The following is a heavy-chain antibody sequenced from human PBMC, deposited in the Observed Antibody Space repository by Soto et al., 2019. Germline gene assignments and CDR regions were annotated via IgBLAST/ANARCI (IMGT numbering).Heavy chain of an antibody. CDR1: GFTFSNYG. V-gene: IGHV3-30*18. J-gene: IGHJ4*02. Sequence: QVQLVESGGGVVQPGRSLRLSCAASGFTFSNYGMHWVRQAPGKGLELVAIISHDGSNKYYVDSVKGRFTISRDNSKKTLYLQMNSLIGEDTAVYYCAKAGAFRTPDYWGQGTLVTVSS. D-gene: IGHD3-10*01. CDR3: AKAGAFRTPDY. CDR2: ISHDGSNK.